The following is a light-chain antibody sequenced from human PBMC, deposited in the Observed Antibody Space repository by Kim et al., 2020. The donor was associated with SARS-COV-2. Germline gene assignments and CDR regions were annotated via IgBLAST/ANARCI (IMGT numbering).Light chain of an antibody. CDR3: QQYYSYSRT. V-gene: IGKV1-5*03. Sequence: DIQMTQSPSTLSASVGDRVTITCRASQSSSTWVAWYQQKPGKAPKLLIYKASSLESGVPSRFSGSGSGTEFTLTISSLQPDDFATYCCQQYYSYSRTFGQGTKVEIK. CDR2: KAS. CDR1: QSSSTW. J-gene: IGKJ1*01.